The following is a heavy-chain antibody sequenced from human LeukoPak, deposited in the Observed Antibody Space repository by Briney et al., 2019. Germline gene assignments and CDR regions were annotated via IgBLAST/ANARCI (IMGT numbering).Heavy chain of an antibody. CDR3: ALELLRAYYFDY. J-gene: IGHJ4*02. V-gene: IGHV1-46*03. CDR2: INPSGGST. Sequence: VASVKVSYKASGYTFTSYYMHWVRQAPGQGLEWMGIINPSGGSTSYAQKFQGRVTMTRDTSTSTVYMELSSLRSEDTAVYYCALELLRAYYFDYWGQGTLVTVSS. CDR1: GYTFTSYY. D-gene: IGHD1-7*01.